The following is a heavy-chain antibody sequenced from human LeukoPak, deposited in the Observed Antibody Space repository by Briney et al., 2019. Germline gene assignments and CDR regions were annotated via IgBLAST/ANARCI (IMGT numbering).Heavy chain of an antibody. J-gene: IGHJ4*02. V-gene: IGHV3-48*01. CDR3: ARDLTGYARYFDY. CDR1: GFTFSSYS. CDR2: LSSSSSTI. D-gene: IGHD3-9*01. Sequence: GGSLRLSCAASGFTFSSYSMNWVRQAPGKGLEWVSYLSSSSSTIYYAASVKGRFTIPRDNAKNSLYLQMNSLRAEDTAVYYCARDLTGYARYFDYWGQGTLVTVSS.